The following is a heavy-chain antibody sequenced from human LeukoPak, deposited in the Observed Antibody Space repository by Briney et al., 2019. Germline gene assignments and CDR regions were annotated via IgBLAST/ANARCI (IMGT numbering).Heavy chain of an antibody. D-gene: IGHD6-19*01. CDR1: GDSVSSDSAA. CDR2: TYYRSKWYS. Sequence: SQTLSLTCAISGDSVSSDSAAWNWIRQSPSKGLEWLGRTYYRSKWYSDYAVSVKSRISINPDTSKNQFSLQLSSVTPEDTAVYYCAREPTPTIAVAGRRELDYWGQGTLVTVSS. V-gene: IGHV6-1*01. CDR3: AREPTPTIAVAGRRELDY. J-gene: IGHJ4*02.